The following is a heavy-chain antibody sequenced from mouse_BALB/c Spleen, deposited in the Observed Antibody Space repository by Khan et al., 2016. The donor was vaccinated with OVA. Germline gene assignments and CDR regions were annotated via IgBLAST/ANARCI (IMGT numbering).Heavy chain of an antibody. CDR2: INTYTGEP. CDR1: GYTFTNYG. J-gene: IGHJ1*01. V-gene: IGHV9-1*02. Sequence: QIQLVQSGPELKKPGETVKISCKASGYTFTNYGMNWVKQAPGKGLKWMGWINTYTGEPTYTDDFKGRFAFSLETSVSTAYLQINNLKTEDMATYFCARGASYWYFDVWGAGTTVTVSS. CDR3: ARGASYWYFDV.